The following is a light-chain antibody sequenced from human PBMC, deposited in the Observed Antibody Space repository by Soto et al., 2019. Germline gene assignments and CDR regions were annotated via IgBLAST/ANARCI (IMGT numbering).Light chain of an antibody. CDR2: GAS. V-gene: IGKV3-15*01. J-gene: IGKJ1*01. Sequence: EIVMTQSPATLSVSPGERATLSCRASQSISSNLAWYQQKPGQAPRLLIYGASTTATGMPTRFSGSGSGTEFTLTISSLQSEDSAVYYCQPYNNWPRTFGQGTKVE. CDR3: QPYNNWPRT. CDR1: QSISSN.